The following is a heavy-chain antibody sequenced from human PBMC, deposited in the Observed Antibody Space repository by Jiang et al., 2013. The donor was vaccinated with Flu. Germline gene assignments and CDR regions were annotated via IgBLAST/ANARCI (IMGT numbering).Heavy chain of an antibody. J-gene: IGHJ4*02. CDR1: GGSFSGYY. Sequence: LLKPSETLSLTCAVYGGSFSGYYWSWIRQPPGKGLEWIGEINHSGSTNYNPSLKSRVTISVDTSKNQFSLKLSSVTAADTAVYYCARHRVWGSGSYYRPIPLYFDYWGQGTLVTVSS. CDR2: INHSGST. V-gene: IGHV4-34*01. D-gene: IGHD3-10*01. CDR3: ARHRVWGSGSYYRPIPLYFDY.